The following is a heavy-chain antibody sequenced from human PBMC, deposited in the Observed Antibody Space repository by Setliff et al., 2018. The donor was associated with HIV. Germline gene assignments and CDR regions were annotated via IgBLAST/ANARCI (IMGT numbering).Heavy chain of an antibody. D-gene: IGHD3-22*01. CDR2: IYSTGNT. CDR1: GGSISSGTYY. Sequence: SETLSLTCTVSGGSISSGTYYWSWIRQPAGKGLEWIGHIYSTGNTNYNSSLKSRVTMSIETSKNQFSLKLTSVTAADTAVYYCARTPTDYYDSTRLGDGFDIWGQGTVVTVSS. CDR3: ARTPTDYYDSTRLGDGFDI. J-gene: IGHJ3*02. V-gene: IGHV4-61*09.